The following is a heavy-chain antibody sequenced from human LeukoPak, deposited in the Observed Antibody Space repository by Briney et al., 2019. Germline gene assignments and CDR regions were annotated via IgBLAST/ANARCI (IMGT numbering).Heavy chain of an antibody. D-gene: IGHD5-18*01. CDR1: GGSFSGYY. V-gene: IGHV4-34*01. Sequence: SETLSLTCAVYGGSFSGYYWSWIRQPPGKGLEWIGEINHSGSTNYNPSLKSRVTISVDTSKNQFSLKLSSVIAADTAVYYCARSSGYSYGRHFDYWGQGTLVTVPS. J-gene: IGHJ4*02. CDR2: INHSGST. CDR3: ARSSGYSYGRHFDY.